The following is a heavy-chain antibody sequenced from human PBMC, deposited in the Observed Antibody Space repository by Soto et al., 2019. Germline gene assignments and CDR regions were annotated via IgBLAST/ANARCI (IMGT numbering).Heavy chain of an antibody. J-gene: IGHJ6*02. Sequence: PGESLKISCKGSGFTFTSYWISWVRQMPGKGLEWMGRIDPSDSYTNYSPSFQGHVTISADKSISTAYLQWSSLKASDTAMYYCARPDTVTTNYYYGMDVWGQGTTVTVSS. CDR3: ARPDTVTTNYYYGMDV. D-gene: IGHD4-17*01. V-gene: IGHV5-10-1*01. CDR1: GFTFTSYW. CDR2: IDPSDSYT.